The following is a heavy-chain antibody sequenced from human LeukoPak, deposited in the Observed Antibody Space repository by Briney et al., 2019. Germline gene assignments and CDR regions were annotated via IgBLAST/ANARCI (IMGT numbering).Heavy chain of an antibody. J-gene: IGHJ6*02. V-gene: IGHV3-30*03. CDR3: AGNVGMDV. CDR1: GFTFSSYG. Sequence: GGSLRLSCAASGFTFSSYGMHWVRQAPGKGLEWVAVISYDGSNKYYADSVKGRFTISRDNSKNTLYLQMNSLRAEDTAVYYCAGNVGMDVWGQGTTVTVSS. CDR2: ISYDGSNK.